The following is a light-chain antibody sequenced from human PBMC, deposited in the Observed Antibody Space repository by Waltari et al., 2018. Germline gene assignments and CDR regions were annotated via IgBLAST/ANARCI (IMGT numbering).Light chain of an antibody. J-gene: IGKJ1*01. CDR1: QGISSF. CDR2: AAS. CDR3: QQYYSYPRT. Sequence: IQLTQSPSSLSASVGDRVAITCRASQGISSFLAWYQQKPGKAPKLLIYAASTLQSGVPSRFSGSGSGTDFTLTISCLQSEDFATYYCQQYYSYPRTFGQGTKVEIK. V-gene: IGKV1-9*01.